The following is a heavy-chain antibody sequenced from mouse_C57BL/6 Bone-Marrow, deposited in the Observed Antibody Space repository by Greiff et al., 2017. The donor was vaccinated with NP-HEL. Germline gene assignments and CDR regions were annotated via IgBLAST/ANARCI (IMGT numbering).Heavy chain of an antibody. CDR1: GYAFSSSW. J-gene: IGHJ4*01. CDR2: IYPGDGDT. CDR3: ARDYYGYVPYAMDY. V-gene: IGHV1-82*01. Sequence: QVQLQQSGPELVKPGASVKISCKASGYAFSSSWMNWVKQRPGKGLEWIGRIYPGDGDTNYNGKFKGKATLTADKSSSTAYMQLSSLTSEDSAVYFCARDYYGYVPYAMDYWGQGTSVTVSS. D-gene: IGHD2-2*01.